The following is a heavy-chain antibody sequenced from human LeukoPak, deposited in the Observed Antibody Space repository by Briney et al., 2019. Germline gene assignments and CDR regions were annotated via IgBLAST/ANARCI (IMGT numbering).Heavy chain of an antibody. J-gene: IGHJ4*02. D-gene: IGHD3-9*01. CDR2: IHRAGRT. Sequence: SETLSLTCAVSGVSISSSEWWVWVRQPPGQGLGWIGEIHRAGRTMYNPSLKSRVTISMDYSKNQFSLKLTSVTAADTAIYYCGKTDIYFNPIDYWGPGSLVTVSS. CDR3: GKTDIYFNPIDY. V-gene: IGHV4-4*02. CDR1: GVSISSSEW.